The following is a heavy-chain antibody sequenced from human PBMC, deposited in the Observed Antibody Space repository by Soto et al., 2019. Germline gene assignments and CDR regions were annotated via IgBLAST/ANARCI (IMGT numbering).Heavy chain of an antibody. Sequence: EVQLVESGGGLVQPGGSLRLSCAASGFSFSSYWMHWVRQAPGKGLVWVSRIKSDGTSTSYADSVKGRFTISRDNAKNTLYLQMNSLRVEDTAVYYCAREDGSYYYFDCWGQGTLVTVSS. CDR3: AREDGSYYYFDC. CDR1: GFSFSSYW. V-gene: IGHV3-74*01. CDR2: IKSDGTST. D-gene: IGHD1-26*01. J-gene: IGHJ4*02.